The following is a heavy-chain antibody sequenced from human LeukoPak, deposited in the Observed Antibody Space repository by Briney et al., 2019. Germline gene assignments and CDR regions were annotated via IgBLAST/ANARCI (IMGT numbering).Heavy chain of an antibody. CDR1: GGTFSSYA. CDR3: ATRVGTTVTTGGYYYGMDV. D-gene: IGHD4-17*01. V-gene: IGHV1-69*04. CDR2: IIPILGIA. Sequence: LGASVKVSCEASGGTFSSYAISWVRQAPGQGLEWMGRIIPILGIANYAQKFQGRVTITADKSTSTAYMELSSLRSEDTAVYYCATRVGTTVTTGGYYYGMDVWGQGTTVTVSS. J-gene: IGHJ6*02.